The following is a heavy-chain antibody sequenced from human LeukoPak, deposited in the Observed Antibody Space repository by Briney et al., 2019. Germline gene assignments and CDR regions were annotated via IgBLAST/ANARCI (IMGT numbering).Heavy chain of an antibody. J-gene: IGHJ6*03. V-gene: IGHV3-66*01. Sequence: PGGSLRLSCAASEFSVGSNYMTWVRQAPGKGLEWVSLMYSGGSTHYADSVKGRFTISRDNSKNTLYLQMNSLRAEDTAVYYCARNYYDSSGYYLNYYYMDVWGKGTTVTVSS. CDR1: EFSVGSNY. CDR3: ARNYYDSSGYYLNYYYMDV. D-gene: IGHD3-22*01. CDR2: MYSGGST.